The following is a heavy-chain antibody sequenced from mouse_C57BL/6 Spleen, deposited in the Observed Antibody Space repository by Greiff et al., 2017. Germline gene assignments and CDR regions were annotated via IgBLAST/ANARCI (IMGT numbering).Heavy chain of an antibody. J-gene: IGHJ2*01. D-gene: IGHD1-1*01. V-gene: IGHV5-17*01. CDR3: ARPYYYCSSDFDY. CDR2: ISSGSSTI. CDR1: GFTFSDYG. Sequence: DVQLVESGGGLVKPGGSLKLSCAASGFTFSDYGMHWVRQAPEKGLEWVAYISSGSSTIYYADTVKGQFTITRDKDKNTLSLQMTRLRSEDTAMYYYARPYYYCSSDFDYWGQGTTLTVSS.